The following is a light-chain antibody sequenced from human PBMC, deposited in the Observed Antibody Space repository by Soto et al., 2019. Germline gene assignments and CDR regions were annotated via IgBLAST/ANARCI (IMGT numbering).Light chain of an antibody. V-gene: IGKV3-15*01. CDR2: GAS. Sequence: EIVLTQSPATLSVSQGQSATLSCRTSQSRTNNLAWYQQRPGQAPMLLIYGASTRAIGIPARFSGSGSGAEFTLTFSNLQSEDCAVYYCQQYNHWPYMCTLVQGTKLEMK. CDR1: QSRTNN. CDR3: QQYNHWPYMCT. J-gene: IGKJ2*02.